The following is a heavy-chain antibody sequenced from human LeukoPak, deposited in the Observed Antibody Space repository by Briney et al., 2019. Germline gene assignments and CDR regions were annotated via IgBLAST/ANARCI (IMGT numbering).Heavy chain of an antibody. CDR2: IYYSGST. V-gene: IGHV4-39*07. D-gene: IGHD3-10*01. J-gene: IGHJ4*02. CDR3: ARGHYGLDC. CDR1: GGSISSSSYY. Sequence: PSETLSLTCTVSGGSISSSSYYWGWIRQPPGKGLEWIGSIYYSGSTYYNPSLKSRVTISVDTSKNQFSLKLSSVTAADTAVYYCARGHYGLDCWGQGTLVTVSS.